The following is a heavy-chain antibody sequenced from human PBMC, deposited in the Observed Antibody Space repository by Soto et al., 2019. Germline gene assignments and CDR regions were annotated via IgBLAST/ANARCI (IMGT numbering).Heavy chain of an antibody. D-gene: IGHD2-8*01. CDR2: LTGSGGGT. CDR3: ARHLSLGVFNY. CDR1: GFTFSSHS. Sequence: EVQLLESGGGLVQSGGSLRLSCAASGFTFSSHSMSWVRQAPGKGLEWVSSLTGSGGGTDYTDSVKGRFTISRDNSKNMQYLQRERLRADDTAVYHCARHLSLGVFNYWGQGALVTVAA. J-gene: IGHJ4*02. V-gene: IGHV3-23*01.